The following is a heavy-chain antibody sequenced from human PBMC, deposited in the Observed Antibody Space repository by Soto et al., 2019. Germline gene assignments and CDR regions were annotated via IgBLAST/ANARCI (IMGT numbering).Heavy chain of an antibody. CDR3: AKGSAARAYYYYYYYMDV. D-gene: IGHD6-6*01. CDR2: ISWNSGSI. Sequence: EVQLVESGGGLVQPGRSRRLSCAASGFTFEDYAMHWVRQAPGKGLEWVSGISWNSGSIGYADSGKGRFTISRDNAKNSLYLQMNSLRAEDTALYYCAKGSAARAYYYYYYYMDVWGKGTTVTVSS. J-gene: IGHJ6*03. V-gene: IGHV3-9*01. CDR1: GFTFEDYA.